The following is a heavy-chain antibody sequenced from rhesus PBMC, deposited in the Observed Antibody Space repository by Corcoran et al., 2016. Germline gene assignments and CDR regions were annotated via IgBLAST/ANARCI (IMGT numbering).Heavy chain of an antibody. D-gene: IGHD2-21*01. V-gene: IGHV3-103*01. J-gene: IGHJ5-2*02. Sequence: EVQLVESGGGLAKPGGSLRLSCAASGFTFSSYAMHWVRQAPGRGLGWVLAISSGGSTYYAASVKGRFTISRDNSKNTLSLQMNSLRAEDTAVYYCAKDYWPWGRGVLVTVSS. CDR3: AKDYWP. CDR2: ISSGGST. CDR1: GFTFSSYA.